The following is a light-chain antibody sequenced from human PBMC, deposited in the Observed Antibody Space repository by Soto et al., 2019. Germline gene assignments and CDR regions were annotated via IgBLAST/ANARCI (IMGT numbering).Light chain of an antibody. CDR2: DRY. Sequence: QSVLTQPPSVSGAPGQRVTISCTGSSSNIGAGYDVHWYQQVPGTAPKLLIYDRYNRPSGVPDRFSDSKSGPSASLTITGLQAEDEAVYYCQSYDSSLNVVFGGGTKVTVL. J-gene: IGLJ2*01. CDR1: SSNIGAGYD. CDR3: QSYDSSLNVV. V-gene: IGLV1-40*01.